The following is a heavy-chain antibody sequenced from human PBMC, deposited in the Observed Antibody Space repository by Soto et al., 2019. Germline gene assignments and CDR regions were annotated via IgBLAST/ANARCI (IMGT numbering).Heavy chain of an antibody. V-gene: IGHV3-33*01. CDR2: ISYDGSNK. D-gene: IGHD5-12*01. CDR3: ARDLHCYGGYVGAFDI. J-gene: IGHJ3*02. Sequence: GESLKISCAASGFTFSSYGMHWVRQAPGKGLEWVAGISYDGSNKYYADSVKGRFTISRDNSKNTLYLEMNSLRAEDTAVYYCARDLHCYGGYVGAFDIWGQGTMVTVSS. CDR1: GFTFSSYG.